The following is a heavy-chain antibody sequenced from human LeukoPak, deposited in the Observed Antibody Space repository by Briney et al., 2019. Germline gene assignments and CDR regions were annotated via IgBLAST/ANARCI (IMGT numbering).Heavy chain of an antibody. CDR3: ARNWGPSGSLLGEKFYYYGTDV. V-gene: IGHV4-31*03. CDR1: GGSISSGAYY. J-gene: IGHJ6*02. Sequence: SEALSLTCTVSGGSISSGAYYWTWIRQHPGKGLEWIGYIYYSGSTYYNASLRSRLIISIDTSKNQFSLKLSSVTAADTAVYYCARNWGPSGSLLGEKFYYYGTDVWGQGTTVTV. D-gene: IGHD1-26*01. CDR2: IYYSGST.